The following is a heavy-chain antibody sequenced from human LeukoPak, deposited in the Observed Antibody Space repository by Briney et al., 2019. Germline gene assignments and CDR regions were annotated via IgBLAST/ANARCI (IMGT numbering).Heavy chain of an antibody. Sequence: PGGSLRLSCAASGFTFSDHYMDWVRQAPGKGLEWVSAISGSGGSTYYADSVKGRFTISRDNSKNTLYLQMNSLRAEDTAVYYCAKERGESYYEYFDYWGQGTLVTVSS. CDR3: AKERGESYYEYFDY. D-gene: IGHD1-26*01. CDR1: GFTFSDHY. V-gene: IGHV3-23*01. J-gene: IGHJ4*02. CDR2: ISGSGGST.